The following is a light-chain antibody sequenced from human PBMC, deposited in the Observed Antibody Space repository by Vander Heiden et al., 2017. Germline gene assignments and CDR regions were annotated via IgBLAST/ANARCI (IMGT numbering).Light chain of an antibody. CDR2: NVS. Sequence: DVVLTQSPLSLPVTLGQPASISCTSSHSLVHSSGNTYLFWFQQRPGQSPRRLIFNVSNRDSGVPDRFGGSGSGTEFTLKISRVEAEDVAIYYCMQATQWPPNFGQGTRLDIK. CDR1: HSLVHSSGNTY. J-gene: IGKJ5*01. V-gene: IGKV2-30*02. CDR3: MQATQWPPN.